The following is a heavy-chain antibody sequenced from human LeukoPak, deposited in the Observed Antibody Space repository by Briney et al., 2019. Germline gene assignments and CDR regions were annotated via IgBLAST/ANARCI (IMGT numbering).Heavy chain of an antibody. Sequence: PGGSLRLSCAASGFIFSSYSMNWVRQAPGKGLEWVSSISSSSSYIYYADSVKGRFTISRDNAKNSLYLQMNSLRAEDTAVYYCARVRYDYGSGSYYNLYYMDVWGKGTTVTVSS. CDR2: ISSSSSYI. D-gene: IGHD3-10*01. J-gene: IGHJ6*03. CDR3: ARVRYDYGSGSYYNLYYMDV. V-gene: IGHV3-21*01. CDR1: GFIFSSYS.